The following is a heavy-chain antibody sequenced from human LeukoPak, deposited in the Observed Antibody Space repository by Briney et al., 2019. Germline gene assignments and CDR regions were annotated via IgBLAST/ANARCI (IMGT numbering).Heavy chain of an antibody. J-gene: IGHJ4*02. Sequence: GASVKVSCKASGYTFTSYGISWVRQAPGQGLEWMGWISAYNGNTNYAQKLQGRVTMTTDTSTSTAYMELRSLRSDDTAVYHCARGYCSGGSCYSKDPFDYWGQGTLVTVSS. V-gene: IGHV1-18*01. CDR3: ARGYCSGGSCYSKDPFDY. CDR1: GYTFTSYG. CDR2: ISAYNGNT. D-gene: IGHD2-15*01.